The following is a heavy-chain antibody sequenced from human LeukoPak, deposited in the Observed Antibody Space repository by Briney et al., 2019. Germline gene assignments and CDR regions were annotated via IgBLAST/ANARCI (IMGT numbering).Heavy chain of an antibody. CDR2: ISESGGST. CDR3: AKGSF. D-gene: IGHD3-10*01. CDR1: GFTFNTYT. Sequence: GGSLRLSCAVSGFTFNTYTMNWVRQAPGKGLEWVSGISESGGSTYYADSVKGRFTSCRDNSKNTLYLQMNNLRAEDTAAYYCAKGSFWGQGTLVTVSS. V-gene: IGHV3-23*01. J-gene: IGHJ4*02.